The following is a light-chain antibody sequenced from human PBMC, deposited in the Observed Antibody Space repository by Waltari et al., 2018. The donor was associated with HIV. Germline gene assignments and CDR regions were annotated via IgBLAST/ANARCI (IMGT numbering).Light chain of an antibody. CDR3: QAWDSSTYV. J-gene: IGLJ1*01. V-gene: IGLV3-1*01. Sequence: SYELTQPPSVSVSPGQTASITCSGDKLGDKYACWYQQKPGQSPGLVIYQDSERPSGIPARFSGSNSGNTATLTISGTQAMDEADYYCQAWDSSTYVFGTGTKVTVL. CDR2: QDS. CDR1: KLGDKY.